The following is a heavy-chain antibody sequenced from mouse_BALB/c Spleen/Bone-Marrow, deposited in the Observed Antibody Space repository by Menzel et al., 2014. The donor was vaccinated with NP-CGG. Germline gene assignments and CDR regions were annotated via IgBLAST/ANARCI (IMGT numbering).Heavy chain of an antibody. CDR3: ARDTMDY. J-gene: IGHJ4*01. Sequence: QVTLKVCGPELVKPGASVRISCKASGYTFTSYYIHWVKQRPGQGLEWIGWIFPGNVNTKYNEKFKGKATLTADKSSSTAYMQLSSLTSEDSAVYFCARDTMDYWGQGTSVTVSS. CDR2: IFPGNVNT. CDR1: GYTFTSYY. V-gene: IGHV1S56*01.